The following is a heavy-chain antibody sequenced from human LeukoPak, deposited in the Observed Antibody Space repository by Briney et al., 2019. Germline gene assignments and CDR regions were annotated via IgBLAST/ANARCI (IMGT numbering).Heavy chain of an antibody. CDR1: GGFISRYY. J-gene: IGHJ4*02. D-gene: IGHD1-26*01. CDR2: ISYSGST. Sequence: SETLSLTCTVSGGFISRYYWSWIRQPPGKGLEWIGYISYSGSTNYNPSLKSRVTISVDTSKNQFSLKLNSVTATDTAVYYCARHSGSYYDNYDYWGQGTLVTVSS. CDR3: ARHSGSYYDNYDY. V-gene: IGHV4-59*08.